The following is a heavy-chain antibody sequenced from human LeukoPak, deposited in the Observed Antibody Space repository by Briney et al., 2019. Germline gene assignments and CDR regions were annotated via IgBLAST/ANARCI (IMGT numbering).Heavy chain of an antibody. D-gene: IGHD4-11*01. V-gene: IGHV3-48*03. CDR1: GFTFSSYD. Sequence: GGSLRLSCEASGFTFSSYDMNWVRQAPGKGLEWVSYINDRGSTIYYADSVKGRFTISRDNSKNTLFLQMSSLRADDTAVYYCAKDRVTTVTTFFSQFDYWGQGTLVTVSS. CDR3: AKDRVTTVTTFFSQFDY. J-gene: IGHJ4*02. CDR2: INDRGSTI.